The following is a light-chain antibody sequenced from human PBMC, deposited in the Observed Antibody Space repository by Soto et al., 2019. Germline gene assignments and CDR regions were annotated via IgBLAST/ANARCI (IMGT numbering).Light chain of an antibody. CDR2: GAS. CDR1: QSVSSSY. Sequence: EIVLTQSPDTLSLSPGERATLSCRASQSVSSSYLAWYQQKPGQAPRLLIYGASSRATGIPDRFSGSGSGTDFTLTISRLEPEDFAVYYCQQYVSSLTFGGGTKVEIK. V-gene: IGKV3-20*01. CDR3: QQYVSSLT. J-gene: IGKJ4*01.